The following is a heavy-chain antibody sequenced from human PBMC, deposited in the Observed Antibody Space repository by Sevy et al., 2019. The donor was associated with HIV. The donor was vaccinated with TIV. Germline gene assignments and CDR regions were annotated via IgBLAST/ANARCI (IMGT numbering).Heavy chain of an antibody. V-gene: IGHV3-21*01. Sequence: GESLKISCAASGFIFSSYSINWVRQAPGKGLEWVSSISSSSKYIYYADSVKGRFTISRDNAKNSLYLQMNSLRAEDTAVYDCARDPAIAAAVTFDYWGQGTLVTVSS. D-gene: IGHD6-13*01. J-gene: IGHJ4*02. CDR1: GFIFSSYS. CDR2: ISSSSKYI. CDR3: ARDPAIAAAVTFDY.